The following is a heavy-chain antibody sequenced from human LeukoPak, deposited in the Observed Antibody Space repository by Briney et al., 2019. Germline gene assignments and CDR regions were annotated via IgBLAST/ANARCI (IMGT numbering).Heavy chain of an antibody. Sequence: ASVKVSCKASGYTFTSYHMHWVRQAPGHGLEWMGIMNPSGGSTSYAQKFQGRVTMTRDTSTSTLYMQLTSLRSEDTAVYYCATFLSYYFDYWGQGTLVTVSS. CDR3: ATFLSYYFDY. J-gene: IGHJ4*02. D-gene: IGHD2/OR15-2a*01. CDR2: MNPSGGST. V-gene: IGHV1-46*01. CDR1: GYTFTSYH.